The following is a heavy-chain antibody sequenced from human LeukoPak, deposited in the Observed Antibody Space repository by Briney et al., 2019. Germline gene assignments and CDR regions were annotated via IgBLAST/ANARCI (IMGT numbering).Heavy chain of an antibody. CDR3: AIQYYDFWSGYLDY. CDR2: IYTSGST. J-gene: IGHJ4*02. CDR1: GGSISSYY. V-gene: IGHV4-4*07. Sequence: PSETLSLTCTVSGGSISSYYWSWIRQPAGKGLEWIGRIYTSGSTNYNPSLKSRVTMSVDTSKNQFSLKLSSVTAADTAVYYCAIQYYDFWSGYLDYRGQGTLVTVSS. D-gene: IGHD3-3*01.